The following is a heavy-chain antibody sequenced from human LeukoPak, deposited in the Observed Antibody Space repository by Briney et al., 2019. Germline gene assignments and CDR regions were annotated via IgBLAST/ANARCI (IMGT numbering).Heavy chain of an antibody. CDR3: ARLPDDFDWSLNYFDY. V-gene: IGHV4-59*08. Sequence: SETLSLTCTVSGGSISSYYWSWIRQPPGKGLEWIGYIYYSGSTNYNPSLKSRVTISVDTSKNQFSLKLSSVTAADTAVYYCARLPDDFDWSLNYFDYWGQGTLVTVSS. J-gene: IGHJ4*02. CDR2: IYYSGST. CDR1: GGSISSYY. D-gene: IGHD3-9*01.